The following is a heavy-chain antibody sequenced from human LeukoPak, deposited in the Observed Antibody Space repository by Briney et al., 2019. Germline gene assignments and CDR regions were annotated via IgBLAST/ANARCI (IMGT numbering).Heavy chain of an antibody. J-gene: IGHJ4*02. CDR3: ARFHVDIVATGPFDY. Sequence: SQTLSLTCAVSGGSISSGGYSWSWIRQPPGKGLEWIGYIYHSGSTYYNPSLKSRVTISVDTSKNQFSLKLSSVTAADTAVYYCARFHVDIVATGPFDYWGQGTLVTVSS. CDR1: GGSISSGGYS. D-gene: IGHD5-12*01. CDR2: IYHSGST. V-gene: IGHV4-30-2*02.